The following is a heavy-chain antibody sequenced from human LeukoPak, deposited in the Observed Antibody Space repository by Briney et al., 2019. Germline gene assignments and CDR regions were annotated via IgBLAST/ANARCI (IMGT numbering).Heavy chain of an antibody. CDR2: IYISGST. J-gene: IGHJ4*02. Sequence: SETLSLTCTVSGDSVSSYYWSWIRQPAGKGLEWIGRIYISGSTDYNPSLKSRVTISVDTSKKQFSLKLRSVTAADTAVYYCARVSGYDWESFYDYWGQGTLVTVSS. CDR1: GDSVSSYY. V-gene: IGHV4-4*07. D-gene: IGHD5-12*01. CDR3: ARVSGYDWESFYDY.